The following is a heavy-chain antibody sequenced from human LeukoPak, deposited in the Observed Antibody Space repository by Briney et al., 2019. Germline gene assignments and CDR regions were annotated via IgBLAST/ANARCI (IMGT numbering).Heavy chain of an antibody. Sequence: GGSLRLSCAASGFAFSNYAMSWVRQAPGKGLGWVSSISGSGGATYYADSVKGRFTISRDISENTLYLQMNSLRAEDTAEYYCAKGINYYDSGSYFDYWGQGTLVTVSS. CDR3: AKGINYYDSGSYFDY. V-gene: IGHV3-23*01. J-gene: IGHJ4*02. D-gene: IGHD3-10*01. CDR2: ISGSGGAT. CDR1: GFAFSNYA.